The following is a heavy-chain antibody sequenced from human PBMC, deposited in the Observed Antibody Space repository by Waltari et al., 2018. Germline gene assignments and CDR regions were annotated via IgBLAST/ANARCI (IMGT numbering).Heavy chain of an antibody. V-gene: IGHV1-2*02. CDR1: GYIFTGYY. Sequence: QVQLVQSGAEVKKPGASVKVSCKASGYIFTGYYMHWLRQAPGQGLEWMGWINPNSGGTNYAQRFQGRVTMTRDTSISTVYMELSSLRSDDTAVYYCARCLAGLRFLQWLHFDSWGQGTLVTVSS. CDR3: ARCLAGLRFLQWLHFDS. D-gene: IGHD3-3*01. J-gene: IGHJ4*02. CDR2: INPNSGGT.